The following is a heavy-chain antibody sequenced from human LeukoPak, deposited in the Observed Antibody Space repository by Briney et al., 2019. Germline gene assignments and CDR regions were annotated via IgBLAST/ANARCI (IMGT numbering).Heavy chain of an antibody. Sequence: SVKVSCKASGGTFSSYAISWVRQAPGQGLEWMGGIIPIFGTANYAQKFQGRVTITADKSTSTAYMELSSLRSEDTAVYYCARGPTYDYVWGSYRSSSYFDYWGQGTLVTISS. CDR2: IIPIFGTA. CDR1: GGTFSSYA. J-gene: IGHJ4*02. CDR3: ARGPTYDYVWGSYRSSSYFDY. V-gene: IGHV1-69*06. D-gene: IGHD3-16*02.